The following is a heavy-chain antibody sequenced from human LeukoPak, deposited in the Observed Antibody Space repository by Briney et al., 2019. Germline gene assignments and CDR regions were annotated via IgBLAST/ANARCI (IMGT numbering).Heavy chain of an antibody. D-gene: IGHD3-10*01. Sequence: GGSLRLSCAASGFTFSSYDMSWLRRAPGKGPEWVSAISGSGGSTYYADSVKGRFTISRDNSKNTLYLQMNSLRAEDTAVYYCAKYRARITMVRGAIFDPWGQGTLVTVSS. CDR2: ISGSGGST. J-gene: IGHJ5*02. CDR3: AKYRARITMVRGAIFDP. CDR1: GFTFSSYD. V-gene: IGHV3-23*01.